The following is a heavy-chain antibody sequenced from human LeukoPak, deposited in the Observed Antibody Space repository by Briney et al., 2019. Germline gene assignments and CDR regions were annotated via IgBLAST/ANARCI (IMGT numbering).Heavy chain of an antibody. CDR2: IIPIFGIA. V-gene: IGHV1-69*02. J-gene: IGHJ4*02. CDR1: GGTFSSYT. D-gene: IGHD2-15*01. Sequence: SVKVSCKASGGTFSSYTISWVRQAPGQGLEWMGRIIPIFGIANYAQKFQGRVTITPDKSTSTAYMELSSLRSEDTAVYYCAGHDRAAGFDYWGQGTLVTVSS. CDR3: AGHDRAAGFDY.